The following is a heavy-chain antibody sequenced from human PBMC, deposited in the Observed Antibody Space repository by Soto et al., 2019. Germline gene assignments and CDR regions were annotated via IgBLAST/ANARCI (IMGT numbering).Heavy chain of an antibody. CDR1: GGSFSGYQ. V-gene: IGHV4-34*01. CDR2: INDSGNI. Sequence: QVQLQQWGAGLLKPSETLSLTCAVYGGSFSGYQWSWIRQTPGKGPEWIGEINDSGNINYNPSLKSRVTILLDTPKKQISLKLSSVTAADSAVYYCARGLILWFGELSRRGGYYYYMDVWGKGNTVTVSS. CDR3: ARGLILWFGELSRRGGYYYYMDV. J-gene: IGHJ6*03. D-gene: IGHD3-10*01.